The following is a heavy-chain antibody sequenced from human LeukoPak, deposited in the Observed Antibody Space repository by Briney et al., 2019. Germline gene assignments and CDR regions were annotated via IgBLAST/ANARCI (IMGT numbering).Heavy chain of an antibody. Sequence: SVKVSCKASGGTFSSYAISWVRQAPGQGLEWMGGIIPIFGTANYAQKFQGRVTITADKSTSTAYMELSSLRSEDTAVYYCASTALYSSGWSYNWFDPWGQGTLVTVSS. D-gene: IGHD6-19*01. CDR2: IIPIFGTA. CDR1: GGTFSSYA. J-gene: IGHJ5*02. CDR3: ASTALYSSGWSYNWFDP. V-gene: IGHV1-69*06.